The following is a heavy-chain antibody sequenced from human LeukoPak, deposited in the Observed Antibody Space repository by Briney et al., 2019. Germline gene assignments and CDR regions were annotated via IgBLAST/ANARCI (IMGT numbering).Heavy chain of an antibody. CDR1: GDSVSSNSAA. J-gene: IGHJ5*02. D-gene: IGHD3-22*01. CDR3: AREGVGDYYDSSGYPNWFDP. CDR2: TYYRSKWYN. Sequence: SQTLSLTCAISGDSVSSNSAAWNWIRQSPSRGLEWLGRTYYRSKWYNDYAVSVKSRITINPDTSKNQFSLQLNSVTPEDTAVYYCAREGVGDYYDSSGYPNWFDPWGQGTLVTVSS. V-gene: IGHV6-1*01.